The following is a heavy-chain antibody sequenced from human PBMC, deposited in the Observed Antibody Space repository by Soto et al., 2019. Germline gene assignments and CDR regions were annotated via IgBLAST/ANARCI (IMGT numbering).Heavy chain of an antibody. CDR2: IYYSGST. CDR3: ASFGILTGYYKGSTGYYYYGMDV. J-gene: IGHJ6*02. V-gene: IGHV4-39*01. D-gene: IGHD3-9*01. Sequence: SETLSLTCTGSGGSISSSSYYWGWIRQPPGKGLEWIGSIYYSGSTYYNPSLKSRVTISVDTSKNQFSLKLSSVTAADTAVYYCASFGILTGYYKGSTGYYYYGMDVWGQGTTVTVSS. CDR1: GGSISSSSYY.